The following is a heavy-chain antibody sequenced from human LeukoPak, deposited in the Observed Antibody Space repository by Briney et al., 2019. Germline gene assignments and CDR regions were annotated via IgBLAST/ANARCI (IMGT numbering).Heavy chain of an antibody. Sequence: GRSLRLSCAASGFTFSSYDMHWVRQAPGKGLEWVAIIWYDGSNKYYADSVKGQFTISRDNSKNTLYLQMNSLRAEDTAIYYCARDGDSNWYFDLWGRGTLVTVSS. CDR3: ARDGDSNWYFDL. D-gene: IGHD4-11*01. CDR2: IWYDGSNK. CDR1: GFTFSSYD. V-gene: IGHV3-33*01. J-gene: IGHJ2*01.